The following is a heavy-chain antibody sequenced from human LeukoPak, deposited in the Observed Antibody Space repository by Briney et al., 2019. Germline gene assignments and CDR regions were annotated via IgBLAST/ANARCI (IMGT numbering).Heavy chain of an antibody. CDR2: FDPEDGET. CDR1: GYTLTELS. Sequence: ASVKVSCKVSGYTLTELSMHWVRQAPGKGLEWMGGFDPEDGETIYAQKFQGRVTMTEDTSTDTAYMELSSLRSEDTAVYYCATSYCSSTSCYTFDYWGQGTLVTVSS. J-gene: IGHJ4*02. D-gene: IGHD2-2*02. CDR3: ATSYCSSTSCYTFDY. V-gene: IGHV1-24*01.